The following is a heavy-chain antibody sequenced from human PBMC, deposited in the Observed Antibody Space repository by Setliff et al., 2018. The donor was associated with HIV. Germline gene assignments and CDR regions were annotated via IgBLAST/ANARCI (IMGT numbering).Heavy chain of an antibody. J-gene: IGHJ4*02. CDR1: GFTFNNNG. V-gene: IGHV3-20*04. D-gene: IGHD5-12*01. Sequence: PGGSLRLSCAASGFTFNNNGMSWVRQAPGKGLEWVSGITSNGGRTGYADSVKGRFTISRDNSKNTLYLQMNSLRAEDTAVYFCATLPAAIVATTYYFDYWGQGTLVTVSS. CDR2: ITSNGGRT. CDR3: ATLPAAIVATTYYFDY.